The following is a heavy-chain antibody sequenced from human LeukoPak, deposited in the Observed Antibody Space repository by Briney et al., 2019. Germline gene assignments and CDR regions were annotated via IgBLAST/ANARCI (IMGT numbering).Heavy chain of an antibody. CDR1: GFTFSSYS. J-gene: IGHJ4*02. CDR3: ARSGPRETPSGY. Sequence: GGSLRLSCAASGFTFSSYSMNWVRQAPGKGLEWASSISSSSSYIYYADSVKGRFTNSRDNAKNSLYLQMNSLRAEDTAVYYCARSGPRETPSGYWGQGTLVTVSS. D-gene: IGHD3-10*01. CDR2: ISSSSSYI. V-gene: IGHV3-21*01.